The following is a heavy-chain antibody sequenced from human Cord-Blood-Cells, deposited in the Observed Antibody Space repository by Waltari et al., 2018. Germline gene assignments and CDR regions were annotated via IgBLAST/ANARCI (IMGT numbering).Heavy chain of an antibody. CDR3: AMETAAAGTSSGWYAFDI. J-gene: IGHJ3*02. V-gene: IGHV4-4*02. D-gene: IGHD6-13*01. Sequence: QVQLQESGPGLVKPSGTLSLTCAVSGGSISSSNWWSWVRQPPGKGLEWTWEIYHSGSTNYNPSLKSRVTRSVDKSKNQFSLKLSSVTAADTAVYYCAMETAAAGTSSGWYAFDIWGQGTMVTVSS. CDR1: GGSISSSNW. CDR2: IYHSGST.